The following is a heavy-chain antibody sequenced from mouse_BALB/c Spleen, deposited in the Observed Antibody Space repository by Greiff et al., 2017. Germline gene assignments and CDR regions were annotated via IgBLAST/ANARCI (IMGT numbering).Heavy chain of an antibody. CDR2: ISNGGGST. V-gene: IGHV5-12-2*01. D-gene: IGHD3-1*01. CDR3: ARHRGDYYAMDY. Sequence: EVMLVESGGGLVQPGGSLKLSCAASGFTFSSYTMSWVRQTPEKRLEWVAYISNGGGSTYYPDTVKGRFTISRDNAKNTLYLQMSSLKSEDTAMYYCARHRGDYYAMDYWGQGTSVTVSS. J-gene: IGHJ4*01. CDR1: GFTFSSYT.